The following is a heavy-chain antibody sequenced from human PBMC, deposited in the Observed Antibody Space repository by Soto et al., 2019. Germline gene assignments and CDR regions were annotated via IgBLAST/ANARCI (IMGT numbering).Heavy chain of an antibody. D-gene: IGHD3-9*01. V-gene: IGHV3-30-3*01. CDR1: GFTFSSYA. Sequence: GGSLRLSCAASGFTFSSYAMHWVRQAPGKGLEWVAVISYDGSNKYYADSVKGRFTISRDNSKNTLYLQMNSLRAEDTAMYYCARDSSVLRYFDWSAHYYGMDVWGQGTTVTVSS. CDR2: ISYDGSNK. CDR3: ARDSSVLRYFDWSAHYYGMDV. J-gene: IGHJ6*02.